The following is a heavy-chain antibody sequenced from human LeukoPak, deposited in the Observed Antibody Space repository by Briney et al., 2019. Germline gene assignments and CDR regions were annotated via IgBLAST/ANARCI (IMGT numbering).Heavy chain of an antibody. D-gene: IGHD3-22*01. CDR1: GFTFSSYE. CDR2: ISSSGSTI. CDR3: ARGYYDSSGYLDY. V-gene: IGHV3-48*03. Sequence: GGSLRLSCAASGFTFSSYEMNWVRQAPGKGLEWVSYISSSGSTIYYADSVEGRFTISRENAKNSLYLKMNSVRAEDTAVYYCARGYYDSSGYLDYWGQGTLVTVSS. J-gene: IGHJ4*02.